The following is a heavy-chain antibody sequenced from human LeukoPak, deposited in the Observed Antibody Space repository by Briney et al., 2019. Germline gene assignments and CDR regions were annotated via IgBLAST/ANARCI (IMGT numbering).Heavy chain of an antibody. V-gene: IGHV1-2*02. CDR1: GYTFTGYY. CDR2: INPNSGGT. Sequence: ASVKVSCKASGYTFTGYYMHWVRQAPGQGLEWMGWINPNSGGTNYAQKFQGRVTMTRDTSISTAYMELSRLRSDDTAVYYCARAEYSSGWFDYWGQGTLVTVSS. CDR3: ARAEYSSGWFDY. J-gene: IGHJ4*02. D-gene: IGHD6-19*01.